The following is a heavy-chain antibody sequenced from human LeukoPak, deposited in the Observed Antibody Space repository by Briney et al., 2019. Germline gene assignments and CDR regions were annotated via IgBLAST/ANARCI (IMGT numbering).Heavy chain of an antibody. D-gene: IGHD3-10*01. CDR3: ARAPKRITMVRGPYYFDY. Sequence: GASVKVSCEASGVIFSSYAITWVRQAPGQGLEWMGWISAYNGNTNYAQKLQGRVTMTTDTSTSTAYMELRSLRSDDTAVYYCARAPKRITMVRGPYYFDYWGQGTLVTVSS. CDR1: GVIFSSYA. J-gene: IGHJ4*02. V-gene: IGHV1-18*04. CDR2: ISAYNGNT.